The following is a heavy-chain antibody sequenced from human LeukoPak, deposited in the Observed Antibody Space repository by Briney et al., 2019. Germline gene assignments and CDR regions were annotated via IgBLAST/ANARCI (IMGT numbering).Heavy chain of an antibody. V-gene: IGHV1-69*05. CDR1: GGTFISYA. Sequence: AAVTVSFMASGGTFISYAISWVRQAPGRGLEGMGGIIPIFGTANYAQNLQSRVTITTDESTSTAYMELSSLRSEDTAVYYCARAYDWTRYYFDYWGQGTLVTVSS. CDR2: IIPIFGTA. CDR3: ARAYDWTRYYFDY. D-gene: IGHD3-16*01. J-gene: IGHJ4*02.